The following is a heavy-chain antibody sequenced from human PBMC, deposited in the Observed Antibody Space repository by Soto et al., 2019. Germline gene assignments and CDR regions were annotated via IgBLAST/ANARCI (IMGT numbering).Heavy chain of an antibody. Sequence: SETLSLTCAVYGGSFSGYYWSWIRQPPGKGLEWIGEINPSGVTNSNPSLKSRVTISVDRSKNQFSLKLSSVTAADTAVYYCARNYYDSSGYDYWGQGTLVTVSS. V-gene: IGHV4-34*01. CDR2: INPSGVT. CDR3: ARNYYDSSGYDY. D-gene: IGHD3-22*01. J-gene: IGHJ4*02. CDR1: GGSFSGYY.